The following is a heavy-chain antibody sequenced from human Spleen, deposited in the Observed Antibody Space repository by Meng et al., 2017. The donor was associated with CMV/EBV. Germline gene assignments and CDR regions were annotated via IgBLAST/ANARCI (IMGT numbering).Heavy chain of an antibody. V-gene: IGHV4-31*03. CDR1: GGSISSGGYY. CDR3: ARGYYGSGSYYGEIDF. D-gene: IGHD3-10*01. CDR2: IYYSGST. Sequence: SETLSLTCTVSGGSISSGGYYWSWIRQHPGKGLEWIGYIYYSGSTYYNPSLKSRVTISVDTSKNQFSLKLISVTAADTAVYYCARGYYGSGSYYGEIDFWGQGTLVTVSS. J-gene: IGHJ4*02.